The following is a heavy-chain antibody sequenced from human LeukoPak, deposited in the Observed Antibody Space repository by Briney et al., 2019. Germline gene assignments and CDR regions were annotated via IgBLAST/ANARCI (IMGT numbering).Heavy chain of an antibody. CDR2: ISGSGDTT. CDR1: GFTFRSYV. J-gene: IGHJ4*02. D-gene: IGHD3-22*01. V-gene: IGHV3-23*01. Sequence: GGSLRLSCAASGFTFRSYVMSWVRQAPGKGLEWVSVISGSGDTTYYADSVKGRFTVSRDNSKNTPYLQMNSLRAEDTAVYYCAKTYYSDGSGYFSAYYFDYWGQGTLVTVPS. CDR3: AKTYYSDGSGYFSAYYFDY.